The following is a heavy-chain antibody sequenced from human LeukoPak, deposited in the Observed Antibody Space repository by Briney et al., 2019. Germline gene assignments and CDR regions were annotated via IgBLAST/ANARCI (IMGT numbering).Heavy chain of an antibody. CDR1: GFTFSSYA. CDR3: AKDSGYDSSGYYANYFDY. CDR2: ISGSGGSA. D-gene: IGHD3-22*01. Sequence: GGSLRLSCAASGFTFSSYAMSWVRQAPGKGLEWVSAISGSGGSAYYADSVKGRFTISRDNSKNTLYLQMNSLRAEDTAVYYCAKDSGYDSSGYYANYFDYWGQGTLVTVSS. V-gene: IGHV3-23*01. J-gene: IGHJ4*02.